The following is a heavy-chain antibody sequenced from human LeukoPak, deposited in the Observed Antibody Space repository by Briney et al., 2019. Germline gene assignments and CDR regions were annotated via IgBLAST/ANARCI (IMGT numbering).Heavy chain of an antibody. Sequence: GGSLRLPCAASGFTFSNYWMSWVRQAPGEGLEWVANIKKDGSEKYYVDSVKGRFTISRDNAMNSLYLEMNSLRAEDTAVYYCARDHEAWRGYYYGMDVWGQGTTVTVSS. V-gene: IGHV3-7*01. CDR1: GFTFSNYW. CDR3: ARDHEAWRGYYYGMDV. J-gene: IGHJ6*02. CDR2: IKKDGSEK. D-gene: IGHD3-3*01.